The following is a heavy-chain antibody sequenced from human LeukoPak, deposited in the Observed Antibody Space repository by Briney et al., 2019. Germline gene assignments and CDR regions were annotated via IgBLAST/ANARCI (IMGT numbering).Heavy chain of an antibody. CDR3: ARGMISSLSPRGAFDI. Sequence: GGSLRLSCAASGFTFSSYGMHWVRQAPGKGLEWVAVISYDGSNKYYADSVKGRFTISRDNSKNTLYLQMNSLRAEDTAVYYCARGMISSLSPRGAFDIWGQGTMVIVSS. CDR1: GFTFSSYG. V-gene: IGHV3-30*03. D-gene: IGHD6-6*01. CDR2: ISYDGSNK. J-gene: IGHJ3*02.